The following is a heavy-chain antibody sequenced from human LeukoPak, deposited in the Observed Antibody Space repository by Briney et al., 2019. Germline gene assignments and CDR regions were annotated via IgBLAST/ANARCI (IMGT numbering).Heavy chain of an antibody. J-gene: IGHJ4*02. D-gene: IGHD2-2*01. CDR2: IYNSGST. CDR1: PASINGYY. V-gene: IGHV4-59*01. CDR3: ARARVGYCNSSSCYAIPFDY. Sequence: PSETLSLTCTVSPASINGYYWSWIRQPPGKGPEWIGYIYNSGSTTYNPSLKSRVTISVDTSKNQFSLKLSSVTAADTAFYYCARARVGYCNSSSCYAIPFDYWGQGTLVTVSS.